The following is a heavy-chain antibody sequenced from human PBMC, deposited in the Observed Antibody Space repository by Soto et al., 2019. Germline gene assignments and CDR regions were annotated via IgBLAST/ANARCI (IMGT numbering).Heavy chain of an antibody. CDR2: TYYRSKLYN. CDR3: ARESSTPPVRCGSTSCSPAFDI. J-gene: IGHJ3*02. V-gene: IGHV6-1*01. D-gene: IGHD2-2*01. CDR1: GDIVCSKGAA. Sequence: SPNRALRCGIAGDIVCSKGAAWSGIKPSLARGLEWLGRTYYRSKLYNDYAVSVKSRITINPDTSKNQFSLQLNSVTPEDTAVYYCARESSTPPVRCGSTSCSPAFDIWGQGTMVTVSS.